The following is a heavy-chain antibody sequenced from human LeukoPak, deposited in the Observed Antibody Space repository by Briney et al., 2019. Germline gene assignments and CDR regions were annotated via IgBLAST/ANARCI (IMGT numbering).Heavy chain of an antibody. CDR2: INHSGST. CDR3: ARADRYCTNGVCYHFWYYYGMDA. D-gene: IGHD2-8*01. V-gene: IGHV4-34*01. CDR1: GGSFSGYY. Sequence: TSETLSLTCAVYGGSFSGYYWSWIRQPPGKGLEWIGEINHSGSTNYNPSLKSRVTISVDTSKNQFSLKLSSVTAADTAVYYCARADRYCTNGVCYHFWYYYGMDAWGQGTTVTVSS. J-gene: IGHJ6*02.